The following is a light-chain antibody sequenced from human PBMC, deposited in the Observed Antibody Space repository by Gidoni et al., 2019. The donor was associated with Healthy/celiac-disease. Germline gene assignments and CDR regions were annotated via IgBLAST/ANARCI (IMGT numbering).Light chain of an antibody. CDR3: QQSYSNPRT. CDR1: QSISSS. CDR2: AAS. V-gene: IGKV1-39*01. J-gene: IGKJ5*01. Sequence: DIQMTQSPSSLSASVGDRVTITCRASQSISSSLNWYQQIPGKAPKLLIYAASSLQSGVPSRFSGSGSGTDFTLTISSLQPEDFATYYCQQSYSNPRTFGQGTRLEIK.